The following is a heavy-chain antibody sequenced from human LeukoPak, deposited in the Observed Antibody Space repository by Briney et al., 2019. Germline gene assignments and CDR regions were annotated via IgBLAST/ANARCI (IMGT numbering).Heavy chain of an antibody. D-gene: IGHD6-19*01. J-gene: IGHJ4*02. CDR1: GGSISSSSYY. Sequence: SETLSLTCTVSGGSISSSSYYWGWIRQPPGKGLEWIGSIYYSGSTYYNPSLKSRVTISVDTSKNQFSLKLSSVTAADTAVYYCARGRAVAGLIDYWGQGTLVTVSS. V-gene: IGHV4-39*07. CDR3: ARGRAVAGLIDY. CDR2: IYYSGST.